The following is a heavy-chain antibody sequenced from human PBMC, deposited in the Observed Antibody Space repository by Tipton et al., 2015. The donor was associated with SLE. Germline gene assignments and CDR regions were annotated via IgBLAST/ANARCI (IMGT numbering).Heavy chain of an antibody. CDR3: ARVPVRTTGGFGRFRMDV. CDR1: GGTFSSYS. CDR2: IIPMFGSA. J-gene: IGHJ6*04. D-gene: IGHD1-1*01. V-gene: IGHV1-69*01. Sequence: QVQLVQSGPEVKKPGSSVRVSCKASGGTFSSYSINWVRQAPGQGLEWMGGIIPMFGSANYAQNFQGRVTISTDESTTTAYMELRSLRSEDTAVYYCARVPVRTTGGFGRFRMDVWGKGTTVTVSS.